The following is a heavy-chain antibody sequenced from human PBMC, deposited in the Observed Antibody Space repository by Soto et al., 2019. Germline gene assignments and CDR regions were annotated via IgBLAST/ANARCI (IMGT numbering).Heavy chain of an antibody. CDR3: TRRGRESANWFDP. V-gene: IGHV1-69*06. CDR2: IIPMSGRP. J-gene: IGHJ5*02. Sequence: QVQLVQSGAEVKTPGSSVKFSCKASGGSFNSFSIDWVRQAPGQGLGWMGGIIPMSGRPNYAQRFQGRVTISADKSTNAFYMEVNRLTYEAAAVYYCTRRGRESANWFDPWGQGTLVTVSS. CDR1: GGSFNSFS.